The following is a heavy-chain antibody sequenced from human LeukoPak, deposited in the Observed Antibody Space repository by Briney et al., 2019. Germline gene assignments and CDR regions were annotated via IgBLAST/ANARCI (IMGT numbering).Heavy chain of an antibody. V-gene: IGHV3-7*01. CDR2: IKPDGSDR. J-gene: IGHJ4*02. CDR3: ARGGHRQKEF. D-gene: IGHD3-10*01. Sequence: GGSLRLSCAASGFTFSNYWMTWVRQSPGKGLEWVAIIKPDGSDRYSVDSEKGRFTVSRDNAKNSLYLQMSSLRAEDTAVYYCARGGHRQKEFWGQGTLVTVSS. CDR1: GFTFSNYW.